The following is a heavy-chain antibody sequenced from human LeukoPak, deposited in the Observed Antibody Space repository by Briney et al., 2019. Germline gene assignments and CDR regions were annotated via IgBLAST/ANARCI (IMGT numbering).Heavy chain of an antibody. CDR3: ARDQDIVVVPAATGWFDP. V-gene: IGHV4-39*07. CDR1: GGSISSSSYY. D-gene: IGHD2-2*01. J-gene: IGHJ5*02. CDR2: IYYSGST. Sequence: SETLSLTCTVSGGSISSSSYYWGWIRQPPGKGLEWIGSIYYSGSTYYNPSLKSRVTISVDTSKNQFSLKLSSVTAADTAVYYCARDQDIVVVPAATGWFDPWGQGTLVNVSS.